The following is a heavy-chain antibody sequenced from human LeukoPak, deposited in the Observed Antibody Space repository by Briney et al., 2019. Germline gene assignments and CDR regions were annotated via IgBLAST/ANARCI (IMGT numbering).Heavy chain of an antibody. CDR1: GFTFSSFP. CDR2: ITGGGDKI. Sequence: PGGSLRLSCAASGFTFSSFPMSWVRQAPGKGPEWVSAITGGGDKIFYADSVRGRFTISRDNSKNTLYLQMNTLRAEDRAVYYCAKENPVGGTNYFDYWGQGTLVTVAS. J-gene: IGHJ4*02. CDR3: AKENPVGGTNYFDY. D-gene: IGHD1-26*01. V-gene: IGHV3-23*01.